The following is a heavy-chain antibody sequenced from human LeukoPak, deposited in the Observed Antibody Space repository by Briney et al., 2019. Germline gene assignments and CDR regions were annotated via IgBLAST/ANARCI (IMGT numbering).Heavy chain of an antibody. D-gene: IGHD4-17*01. CDR3: ARMKEGHGDYFDY. J-gene: IGHJ4*02. CDR1: GGSVSGYY. V-gene: IGHV4-34*01. Sequence: SETLSLTCAVYGGSVSGYYWSWIRQPPGKGLEWIGEINHSGSTNYNPSLKSRVTISVDTSKNQFSLRLSSVTAADTAVYYCARMKEGHGDYFDYWGQGTLVTVSS. CDR2: INHSGST.